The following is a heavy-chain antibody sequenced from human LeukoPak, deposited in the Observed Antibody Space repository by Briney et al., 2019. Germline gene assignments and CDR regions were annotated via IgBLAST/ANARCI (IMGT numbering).Heavy chain of an antibody. D-gene: IGHD5-18*01. CDR1: GFTFSSYG. V-gene: IGHV3-33*01. Sequence: PGGSLRLSCAASGFTFSSYGMHWVRQAPGKGLEWVALIWYDGSNKYYADSVRGRFTISRDNSKNTLYLQMNCLRVEDTAVYYCARDRGYSYAHPLDFWGQGTLVTVSS. CDR2: IWYDGSNK. J-gene: IGHJ4*02. CDR3: ARDRGYSYAHPLDF.